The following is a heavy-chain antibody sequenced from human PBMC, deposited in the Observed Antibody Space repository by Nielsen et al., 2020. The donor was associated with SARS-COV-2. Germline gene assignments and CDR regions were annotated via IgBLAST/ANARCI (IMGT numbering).Heavy chain of an antibody. CDR2: IYYSGST. V-gene: IGHV4-59*01. CDR3: ARDECGGDCYSNWFDP. J-gene: IGHJ5*02. CDR1: GGSISSYY. D-gene: IGHD2-21*02. Sequence: SETLSLTCTVSGGSISSYYWSWIRQPPGKGLEWIGYIYYSGSTNYNPSLKSRVTISVDTSKNQFSLKLSSVTAADTAVYCCARDECGGDCYSNWFDPWGQGTLVTVSS.